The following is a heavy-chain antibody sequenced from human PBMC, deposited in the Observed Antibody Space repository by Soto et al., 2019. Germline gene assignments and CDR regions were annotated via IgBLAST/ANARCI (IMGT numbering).Heavy chain of an antibody. CDR1: GFTFGDYA. CDR2: ITSKTYGGTA. D-gene: IGHD2-15*01. CDR3: PRLPPERRGFCSGRSCYPFDY. Sequence: EVQLVDSGGGLVQPGRSLRLSCSASGFTFGDYAMIWVRQAPGKGLEWVGYITSKTYGGTADYAASVKGRFTISRDDSRSVVYVQMNSLKTEDTAIYYCPRLPPERRGFCSGRSCYPFDYWGQGTLVTVSS. J-gene: IGHJ4*02. V-gene: IGHV3-49*04.